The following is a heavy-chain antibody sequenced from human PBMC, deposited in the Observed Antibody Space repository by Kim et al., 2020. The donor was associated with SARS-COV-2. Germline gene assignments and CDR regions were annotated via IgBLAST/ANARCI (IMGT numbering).Heavy chain of an antibody. CDR2: INLGGTT. V-gene: IGHV4-34*01. D-gene: IGHD2-2*01. J-gene: IGHJ4*02. CDR1: DGSFSGYY. Sequence: SETLSLTCAVHDGSFSGYYWNWIRQSPEKGLEWIGDINLGGTTNYNPSLKSRVTISIDTSKSQFSLNLTSVTASDTAVYYCARGSSAVPMHYWGQGTLVTVSS. CDR3: ARGSSAVPMHY.